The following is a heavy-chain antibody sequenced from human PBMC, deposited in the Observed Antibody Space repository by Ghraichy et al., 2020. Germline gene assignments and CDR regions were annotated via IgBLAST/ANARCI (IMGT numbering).Heavy chain of an antibody. CDR2: MNPNNGDT. CDR1: GYTLTSYD. Sequence: ASVKVSCKASGYTLTSYDINWVRQATGQGLEWMGWMNPNNGDTGYAQKFQGRVTMTRNTSISTAYLELSSLRSEATAVYYCARGRTVTHMVLSRSYYMDVWGKGTTVTVSS. V-gene: IGHV1-8*01. CDR3: ARGRTVTHMVLSRSYYMDV. J-gene: IGHJ6*03. D-gene: IGHD4-11*01.